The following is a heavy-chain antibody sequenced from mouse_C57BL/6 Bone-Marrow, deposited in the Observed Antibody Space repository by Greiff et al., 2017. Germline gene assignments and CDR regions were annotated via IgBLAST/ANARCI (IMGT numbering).Heavy chain of an antibody. CDR1: GFTFSSYG. D-gene: IGHD1-1*01. CDR2: ISSGGSYT. J-gene: IGHJ2*01. Sequence: EVKVVESGGDLVKPGGSLKLSCAASGFTFSSYGMSWVRQTPDKRLEWVATISSGGSYTYYPDSVKGRFTISRDNAKNPLYLQMSSLKSEDTAMYYCARHRGSSFDYWGQGTTLTVSS. CDR3: ARHRGSSFDY. V-gene: IGHV5-6*01.